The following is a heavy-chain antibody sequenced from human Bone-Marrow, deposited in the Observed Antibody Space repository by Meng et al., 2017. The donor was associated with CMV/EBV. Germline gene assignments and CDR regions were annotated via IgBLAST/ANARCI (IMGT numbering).Heavy chain of an antibody. J-gene: IGHJ3*01. V-gene: IGHV3-48*03. D-gene: IGHD2-2*01. CDR1: GFNFSHYE. Sequence: GESLKISCVASGFNFSHYEMNWVRQVPGKGLEWVSYISSSGGTIHYVDSVKGRFTISRDNAKNSLYLQMNSLRAEDTAVYYCASAIVVVPAGPWGQGTMVTVSS. CDR3: ASAIVVVPAGP. CDR2: ISSSGGTI.